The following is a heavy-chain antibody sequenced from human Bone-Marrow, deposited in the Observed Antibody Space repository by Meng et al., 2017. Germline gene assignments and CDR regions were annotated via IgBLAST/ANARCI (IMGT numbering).Heavy chain of an antibody. CDR1: GYNFPDYW. V-gene: IGHV1-2*06. J-gene: IGHJ4*02. D-gene: IGHD2-15*01. CDR2: IDPKSGDT. Sequence: ASVKVSCKPSGYNFPDYWLHWVRRAPGQGLEWMGRIDPKSGDTHYAQRFQGRVTMTGDTSTSTVYMELSSLRSEDTAVYYCASRAIDIAATDYFDYWGQGTLVTVSS. CDR3: ASRAIDIAATDYFDY.